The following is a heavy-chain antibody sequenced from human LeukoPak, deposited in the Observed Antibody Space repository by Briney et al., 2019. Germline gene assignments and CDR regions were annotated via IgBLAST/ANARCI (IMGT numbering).Heavy chain of an antibody. D-gene: IGHD3-22*01. J-gene: IGHJ4*02. CDR2: IYSGGST. CDR1: GFTVSSNY. V-gene: IGHV3-66*02. CDR3: ARASYDSSGYNKYYFDY. Sequence: GGSLRLSCAASGFTVSSNYMSWVRQAPGKGLEWVSVIYSGGSTYYADSVKGRFTISRDNSKNTLYLQMNSLRAEDTAVYYCARASYDSSGYNKYYFDYWGQGTLVTVSS.